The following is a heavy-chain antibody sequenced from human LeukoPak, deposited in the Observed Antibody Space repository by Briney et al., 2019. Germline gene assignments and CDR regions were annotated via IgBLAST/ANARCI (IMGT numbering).Heavy chain of an antibody. D-gene: IGHD3-22*01. CDR2: ISSSSTYI. V-gene: IGHV3-21*04. CDR3: AKDYYDSVPDAFDI. Sequence: PGGSLRLSCAASGFTFSSYTMTWVRQAPGKGLEWVSSISSSSTYIFYEDSVKGRFIISRDNAKKSLYLQMNSLRAEDTAVYYCAKDYYDSVPDAFDIWGQGTMVTVSS. CDR1: GFTFSSYT. J-gene: IGHJ3*02.